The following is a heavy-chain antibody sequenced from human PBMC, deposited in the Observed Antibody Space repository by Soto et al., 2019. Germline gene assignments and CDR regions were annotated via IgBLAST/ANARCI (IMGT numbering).Heavy chain of an antibody. Sequence: HVQLVESGGGVVQPGRSLRLSCAESGFTFSSYGMHWVRQAPGKGLEWVAVIWYDGSNKYYADSVKGRFTISRDNSKNTLYLQMNSLRAEDTAVYYGARESITMVRGVDYWGQGTLVTVSS. CDR3: ARESITMVRGVDY. CDR1: GFTFSSYG. D-gene: IGHD3-10*01. CDR2: IWYDGSNK. J-gene: IGHJ4*02. V-gene: IGHV3-33*01.